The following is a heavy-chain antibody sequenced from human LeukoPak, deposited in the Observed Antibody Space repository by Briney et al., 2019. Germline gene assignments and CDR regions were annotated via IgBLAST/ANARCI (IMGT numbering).Heavy chain of an antibody. J-gene: IGHJ5*02. V-gene: IGHV4-61*02. CDR3: ARSAPFNWFDP. CDR1: GGSINSGSHY. Sequence: PSETLSLTCTVSGGSINSGSHYWSWIRQPAGEGLEWIGRINTSGSTNYNPSLKTRVTISVDTSKNQFSLKLSSVTAADTAVYYCARSAPFNWFDPWGQGTLVTVSS. CDR2: INTSGST.